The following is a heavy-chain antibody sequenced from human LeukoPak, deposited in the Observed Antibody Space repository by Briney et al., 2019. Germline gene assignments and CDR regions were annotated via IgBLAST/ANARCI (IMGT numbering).Heavy chain of an antibody. CDR2: INPSGGST. J-gene: IGHJ6*02. CDR1: GYTFTSYC. D-gene: IGHD5-18*01. CDR3: ARVRYSYGKDGMDV. V-gene: IGHV1-46*01. Sequence: ASVTVSCKATGYTFTSYCMHWVRQAPGQGLEWMGIINPSGGSTSYAQKFQGRVTMTRDTSTSTVYMELSSLRSEDTAVYYCARVRYSYGKDGMDVWGQGTTVTVSS.